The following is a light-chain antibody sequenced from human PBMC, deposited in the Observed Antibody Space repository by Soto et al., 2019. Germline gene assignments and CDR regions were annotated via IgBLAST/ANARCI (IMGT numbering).Light chain of an antibody. Sequence: QSALTQPASVSGSPGQSITISCTGTSSDVGGYNFVSWYQQHPGKAPKLMVYDVSIRPSGVSNRFSGSKSGNTASLTISGLQAEDEADYYCSSYRSSSTPVVGGGTKLTVL. J-gene: IGLJ2*01. CDR1: SSDVGGYNF. V-gene: IGLV2-14*01. CDR2: DVS. CDR3: SSYRSSSTPV.